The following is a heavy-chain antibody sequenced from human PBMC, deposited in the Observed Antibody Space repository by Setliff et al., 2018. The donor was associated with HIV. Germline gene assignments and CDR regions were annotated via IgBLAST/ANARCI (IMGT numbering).Heavy chain of an antibody. CDR3: ATSTLGWSDDAFDI. J-gene: IGHJ3*02. CDR1: GYTFTNYY. Sequence: ASVKVSCKASGYTFTNYYIHWVRQAPGQGLEWMGVINPSDGSTSYAQKFQGSVTMTRNTSISTAYMELSSLRSEDTAVYYCATSTLGWSDDAFDIWGQGTMVTVSS. V-gene: IGHV1-46*01. CDR2: INPSDGST. D-gene: IGHD2-21*01.